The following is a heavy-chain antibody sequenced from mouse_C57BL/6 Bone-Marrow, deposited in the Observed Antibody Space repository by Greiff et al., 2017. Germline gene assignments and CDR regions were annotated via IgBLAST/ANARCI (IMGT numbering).Heavy chain of an antibody. J-gene: IGHJ1*03. V-gene: IGHV1-80*01. D-gene: IGHD1-2*01. CDR2: IYPGDGDT. Sequence: VQLQQSGAELVKPGASVKISCKASGYAFSSYWLNWVKQRPGQGLEWIGQIYPGDGDTNYNGKFKGKATLTADKSSSTAYMQLSSLTSEDSAVYVCSRGDCYYGFYWYFDVWGTGTTVTVSS. CDR3: SRGDCYYGFYWYFDV. CDR1: GYAFSSYW.